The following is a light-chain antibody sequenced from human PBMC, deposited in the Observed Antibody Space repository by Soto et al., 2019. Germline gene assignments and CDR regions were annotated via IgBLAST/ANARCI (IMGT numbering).Light chain of an antibody. Sequence: EIVLTQSPGTLSLSPGERATLSCRASQSVSSSNLAWYQQKPGQAPRLLIYAASSRATGIPDRFSGSGSGTDFTLTISRLESEDFAVYYCQQYGSTPRTFGQGTKVEIK. CDR1: QSVSSSN. J-gene: IGKJ1*01. CDR3: QQYGSTPRT. V-gene: IGKV3-20*01. CDR2: AAS.